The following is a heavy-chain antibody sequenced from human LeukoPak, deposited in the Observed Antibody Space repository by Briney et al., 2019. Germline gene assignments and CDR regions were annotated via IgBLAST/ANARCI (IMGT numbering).Heavy chain of an antibody. J-gene: IGHJ5*02. V-gene: IGHV1-8*01. CDR3: ARDGNRIRSNWFDP. D-gene: IGHD1-1*01. Sequence: ASVKVSCKASGYTFTSYDINWVRQATGQGLEWMGWMNPNSGNTGYAQKFQGRVTMTRNTSISTAYMELSSLRSDDTAVYYCARDGNRIRSNWFDPWGQGTLVTVSS. CDR2: MNPNSGNT. CDR1: GYTFTSYD.